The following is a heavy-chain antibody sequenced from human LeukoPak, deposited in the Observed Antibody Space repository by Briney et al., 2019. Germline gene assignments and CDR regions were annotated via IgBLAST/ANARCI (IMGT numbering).Heavy chain of an antibody. J-gene: IGHJ6*03. D-gene: IGHD2-2*01. CDR3: AKDEGEAVVPAASNYMDV. V-gene: IGHV3-33*06. CDR2: IWYDGSNK. Sequence: GRSLRLSCAASGFTFSNYGMHWVRQAPGKGLEWVAVIWYDGSNKYYADSVKGRFTISRDNSKNTLYLQMNSLRAEDTAVYYCAKDEGEAVVPAASNYMDVWGKGTTVTVSS. CDR1: GFTFSNYG.